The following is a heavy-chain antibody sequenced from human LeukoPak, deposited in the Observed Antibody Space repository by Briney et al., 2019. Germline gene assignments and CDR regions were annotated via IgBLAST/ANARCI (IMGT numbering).Heavy chain of an antibody. J-gene: IGHJ4*02. Sequence: SGGSLRLSCAASGFTFSSYSMNWVRQAPGKGLEWVSSISSSSSYIYYADSVKGRFTISRDNAKNSLYLQMNSLRAEDTAVYYCARLFGGVTTFDYWGQGTLVTVSS. CDR1: GFTFSSYS. D-gene: IGHD4-17*01. CDR2: ISSSSSYI. V-gene: IGHV3-21*01. CDR3: ARLFGGVTTFDY.